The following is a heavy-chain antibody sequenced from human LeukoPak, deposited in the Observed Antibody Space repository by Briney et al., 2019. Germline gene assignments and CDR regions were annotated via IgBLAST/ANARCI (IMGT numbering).Heavy chain of an antibody. D-gene: IGHD5-12*01. V-gene: IGHV3-23*01. CDR2: LSASGGST. Sequence: PGGSLRLSCAASGFTFTSYAMSWVRQAPGKGLEWVSTLSASGGSTYYADFVKGRFTISRDNSKNTVYLQMNNLRAEDTAAYYCAKIKWPHFDYWGQGTLVTVSS. CDR1: GFTFTSYA. CDR3: AKIKWPHFDY. J-gene: IGHJ4*02.